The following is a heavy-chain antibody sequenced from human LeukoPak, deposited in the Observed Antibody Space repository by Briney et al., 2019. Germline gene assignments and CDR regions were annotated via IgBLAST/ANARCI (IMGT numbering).Heavy chain of an antibody. CDR1: VYTFTSYY. CDR2: INPSGCST. J-gene: IGHJ5*02. D-gene: IGHD5-24*01. V-gene: IGHV1-46*01. CDR3: ARGWRAVEMATIEGNWFDP. Sequence: ASVKVSCKASVYTFTSYYMHWVRQPPGQGLEWMGIINPSGCSTSYAQKFQGRVTMTRDMSTSTVYMELSSLRSEDTAVYYCARGWRAVEMATIEGNWFDPWGQGTLVTVSS.